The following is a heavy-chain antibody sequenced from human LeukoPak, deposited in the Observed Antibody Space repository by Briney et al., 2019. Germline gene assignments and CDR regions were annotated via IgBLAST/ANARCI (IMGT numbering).Heavy chain of an antibody. Sequence: ASVKVSCKASGYTFTSYGISWVRQAPGQGLEWMGWINPNSGGTNYAQKFQGRVTMTRDTSISTAYMELSRLRSDDTAVYYCARGAGSYGRRLLSFFDYWGQGTLVTVSS. J-gene: IGHJ4*02. CDR1: GYTFTSYG. V-gene: IGHV1-2*02. CDR3: ARGAGSYGRRLLSFFDY. CDR2: INPNSGGT. D-gene: IGHD5-18*01.